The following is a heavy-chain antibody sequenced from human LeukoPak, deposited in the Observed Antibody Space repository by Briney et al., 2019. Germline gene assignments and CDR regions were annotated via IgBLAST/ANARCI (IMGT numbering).Heavy chain of an antibody. CDR1: GFTFSSYA. CDR2: ISGGGDGT. D-gene: IGHD6-13*01. V-gene: IGHV3-23*01. J-gene: IGHJ5*02. CDR3: ARDHEGDSSSFNWFDP. Sequence: GGSLRLSCAASGFTFSSYAMTWVRQAPGKGLEWVSAISGGGDGTYYADSVKGRFTTSRDNSKNTLYLQMNSLRAEDTAVYYCARDHEGDSSSFNWFDPWGQGTLVTVSS.